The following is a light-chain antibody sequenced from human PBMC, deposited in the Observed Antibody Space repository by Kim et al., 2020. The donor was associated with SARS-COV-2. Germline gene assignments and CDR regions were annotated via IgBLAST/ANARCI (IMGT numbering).Light chain of an antibody. V-gene: IGKV3-20*01. J-gene: IGKJ3*01. CDR1: QSVSSSY. CDR3: QQYNSSLFT. Sequence: APGDRATLSCRASQSVSSSYLAWYQQKPGQAPMLLIYGASSRATGIPDRFSGSGSGTDFTLTISRLEPEDFAVYYCQQYNSSLFTFGPGTKVDIK. CDR2: GAS.